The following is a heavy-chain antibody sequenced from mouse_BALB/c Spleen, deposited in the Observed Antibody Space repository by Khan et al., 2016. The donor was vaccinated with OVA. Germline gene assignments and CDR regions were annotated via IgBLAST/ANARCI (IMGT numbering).Heavy chain of an antibody. CDR1: GYAFSNYL. CDR2: IYPGAGNT. Sequence: QVQLKESGAELVRPGSSVKISCKASGYAFSNYLMNWVKQGPGQGLEWIGQIYPGAGNTNYNGKFKDKATLTADNSSTTAYMQLSSLTSEDSAVYFCARSGYDYFAYWGQGTLVTVSA. J-gene: IGHJ3*01. V-gene: IGHV1-80*01. CDR3: ARSGYDYFAY. D-gene: IGHD2-14*01.